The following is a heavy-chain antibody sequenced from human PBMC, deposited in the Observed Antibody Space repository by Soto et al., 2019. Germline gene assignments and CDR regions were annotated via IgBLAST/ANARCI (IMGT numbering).Heavy chain of an antibody. V-gene: IGHV3-23*01. CDR2: ISGSGGST. J-gene: IGHJ4*02. CDR1: GFTFSSYA. D-gene: IGHD2-15*01. Sequence: EVQLLESGGGLVQPGGSLRLSCAASGFTFSSYAMSWVRQAPGKGLEWVSAISGSGGSTYYADSVKGRFTISRDNSKNTLYLQMNSLRAEDTAVYYCAKLYCSGGSCYPQGRYFDYWGQGTLVTVSS. CDR3: AKLYCSGGSCYPQGRYFDY.